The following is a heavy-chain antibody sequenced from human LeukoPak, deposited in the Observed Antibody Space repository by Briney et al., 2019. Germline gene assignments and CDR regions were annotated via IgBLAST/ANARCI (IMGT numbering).Heavy chain of an antibody. D-gene: IGHD1-26*01. V-gene: IGHV3-7*05. Sequence: PGGSLRLSCAASGFTFSSYWMSWVRQAPGKGLEWVAKIKSDGSEKYYVDSVKGRFTISRDNAKNSLDLQMNSLRVEDTAVYYCARGGANRFDYWGQGTLVTVLS. CDR2: IKSDGSEK. CDR3: ARGGANRFDY. J-gene: IGHJ4*02. CDR1: GFTFSSYW.